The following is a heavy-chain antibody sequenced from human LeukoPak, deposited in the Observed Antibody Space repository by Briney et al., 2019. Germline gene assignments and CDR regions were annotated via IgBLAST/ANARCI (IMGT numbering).Heavy chain of an antibody. J-gene: IGHJ4*02. CDR1: GYTFTSYD. V-gene: IGHV1-8*01. D-gene: IGHD3-3*01. CDR3: TRARSGYYVYFDY. CDR2: MNPNSGNT. Sequence: ASVKVSCKASGYTFTSYDINWVRQATGQGLEWMGWMNPNSGNTGYAQKFQGRVTMTRNTSISTAYMELSSLRSEDTAVYYCTRARSGYYVYFDYWGQGTLVTVSS.